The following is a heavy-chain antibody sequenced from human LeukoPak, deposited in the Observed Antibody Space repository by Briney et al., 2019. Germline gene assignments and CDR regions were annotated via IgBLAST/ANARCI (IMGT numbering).Heavy chain of an antibody. CDR1: GYTFTSYG. V-gene: IGHV1-18*01. CDR2: ISAYNGNT. Sequence: ASVKVSCKASGYTFTSYGISWVRQAPGQGLEWMGWISAYNGNTNYAQKFQGRVTITRDTSASTAYMELSSLRSEDTAVYYCARGADYYDSSGLSDWGQGTLVTVSS. D-gene: IGHD3-22*01. J-gene: IGHJ4*02. CDR3: ARGADYYDSSGLSD.